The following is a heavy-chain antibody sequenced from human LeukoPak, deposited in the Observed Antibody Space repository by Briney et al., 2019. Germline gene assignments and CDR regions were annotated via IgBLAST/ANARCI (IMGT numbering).Heavy chain of an antibody. Sequence: SGPTLVKPTQTLTLTCTFSGFSLSTSGVGVGWIRQPPGKALEWLALIYWDDDKRYSPSLKSRLTITKDTSKNQVVLTMTNMDPVDTATYYCAHRPRSWSDTAMSYFDYWGQGTLVTVSS. J-gene: IGHJ4*02. CDR3: AHRPRSWSDTAMSYFDY. D-gene: IGHD5-18*01. CDR2: IYWDDDK. CDR1: GFSLSTSGVG. V-gene: IGHV2-5*02.